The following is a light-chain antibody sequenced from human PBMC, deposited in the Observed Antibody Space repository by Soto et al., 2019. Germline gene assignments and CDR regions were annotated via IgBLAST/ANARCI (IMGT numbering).Light chain of an antibody. CDR3: QQRTNWPPLT. CDR1: QSVGTY. V-gene: IGKV3-11*01. Sequence: EIVLTQSPATLSLSPGERATLSCRASQSVGTYLAWYQQKPSQAPRLLIYDASTRATGIPARFSGGGSGTDFTLTISSLEPEDFAVYYCQQRTNWPPLTFGGGTKVETK. J-gene: IGKJ4*01. CDR2: DAS.